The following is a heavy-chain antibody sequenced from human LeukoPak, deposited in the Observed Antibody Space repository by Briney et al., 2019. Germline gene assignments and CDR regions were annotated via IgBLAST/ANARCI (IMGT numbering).Heavy chain of an antibody. CDR2: ISTNGGST. D-gene: IGHD4-17*01. V-gene: IGHV3-64*01. J-gene: IGHJ4*02. CDR1: GFTFSSYA. CDR3: ARDSMTTVTTYTFGDY. Sequence: GGSLRLSCAASGFTFSSYAMHWVRQAPGKGLEYVSSISTNGGSTYYANSVKGRFTISRDNSKNMLYLQMGSLRAEDMAVYYCARDSMTTVTTYTFGDYWGQGTLVTVSS.